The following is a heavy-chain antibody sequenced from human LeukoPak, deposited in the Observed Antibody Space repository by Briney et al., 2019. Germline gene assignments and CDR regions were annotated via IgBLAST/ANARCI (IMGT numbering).Heavy chain of an antibody. J-gene: IGHJ3*02. D-gene: IGHD2-2*01. CDR1: GYTLTELS. Sequence: ASVKVSCKVSGYTLTELSMHWVRQAPGKGLEWMGGFDPEDGETIYAQKFQGRVTMTEDTSTDTAYMELSSLRSEDTAVYYCATDLQLLDAFDIWGQGTMVTASS. V-gene: IGHV1-24*01. CDR2: FDPEDGET. CDR3: ATDLQLLDAFDI.